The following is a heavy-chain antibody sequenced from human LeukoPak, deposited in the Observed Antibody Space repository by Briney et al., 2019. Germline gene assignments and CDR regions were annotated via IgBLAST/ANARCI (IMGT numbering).Heavy chain of an antibody. Sequence: PGGSLRLSCAASGFTFSDYYMTWIRQAPGKGLEWVSYITSSATTYYADSVKGRFTISRDNAKTSLYLQMNSLRVEDTAVYYCARCTTGRTFGSLREIKRSREIDYWGQGTLVTVSS. CDR2: ITSSATT. CDR3: ARCTTGRTFGSLREIKRSREIDY. CDR1: GFTFSDYY. V-gene: IGHV3-11*04. J-gene: IGHJ4*02. D-gene: IGHD1-1*01.